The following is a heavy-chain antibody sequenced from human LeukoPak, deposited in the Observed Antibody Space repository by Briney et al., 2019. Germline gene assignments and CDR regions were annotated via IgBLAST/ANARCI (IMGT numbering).Heavy chain of an antibody. CDR1: GGSISSYY. V-gene: IGHV4-59*01. J-gene: IGHJ4*02. Sequence: PSETLSLTCTASGGSISSYYWSWIRQPPGKGLEWIGYIYYSGSTNYNPPLKSRVTISVDTSKNQFSLKLSSVPAADTAVYYCARDFPPYYDSSGYYYPPWGHDYWGQGNLVTVSS. CDR3: ARDFPPYYDSSGYYYPPWGHDY. CDR2: IYYSGST. D-gene: IGHD3-22*01.